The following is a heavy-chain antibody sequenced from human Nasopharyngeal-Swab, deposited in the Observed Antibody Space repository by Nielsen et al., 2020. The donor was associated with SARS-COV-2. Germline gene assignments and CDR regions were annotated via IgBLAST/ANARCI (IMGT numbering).Heavy chain of an antibody. J-gene: IGHJ4*02. V-gene: IGHV4-59*01. CDR3: AGAVAGTGWDY. CDR2: IYYSGST. D-gene: IGHD6-19*01. Sequence: WIRQPLGKGPEWIGYIYYSGSTNYSPSLKSRVTISVDTSKNQFSLKLSSVTAADTAVYYCAGAVAGTGWDYWGQGTLVTVSS.